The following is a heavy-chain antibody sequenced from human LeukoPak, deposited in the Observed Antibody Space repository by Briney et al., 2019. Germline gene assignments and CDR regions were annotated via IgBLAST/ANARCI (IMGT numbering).Heavy chain of an antibody. Sequence: SETLSLTCTVSGGSISSSSYYWGWIRQPPGKGLGWIGSIYYSGSTYYNPSLKSRVTISVDTSKNQFSLKLSSVTAADTAVYYCASYDYNYWGQGTLVTVSS. CDR1: GGSISSSSYY. CDR3: ASYDYNY. V-gene: IGHV4-39*01. CDR2: IYYSGST. D-gene: IGHD4-11*01. J-gene: IGHJ4*02.